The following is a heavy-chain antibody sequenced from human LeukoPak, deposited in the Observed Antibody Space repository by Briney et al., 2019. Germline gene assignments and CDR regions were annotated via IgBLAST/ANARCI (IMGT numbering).Heavy chain of an antibody. J-gene: IGHJ4*02. CDR3: ARRIAAAGFFFDY. Sequence: SETLSLTCTVSGGSISGSSYYWGWIRQPPGKGLEWIGSIYYSGSTYYNPSLKSRVTISVDTSKNQFSLKLSSVTAADTAVYYCARRIAAAGFFFDYWGQGALVTVSS. CDR2: IYYSGST. V-gene: IGHV4-39*07. D-gene: IGHD6-13*01. CDR1: GGSISGSSYY.